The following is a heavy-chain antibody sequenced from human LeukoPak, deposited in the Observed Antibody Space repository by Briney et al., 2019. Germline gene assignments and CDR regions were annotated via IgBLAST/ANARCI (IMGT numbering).Heavy chain of an antibody. D-gene: IGHD6-13*01. J-gene: IGHJ3*02. CDR1: VYTFTDYY. V-gene: IGHV1-2*02. Sequence: ASVKVSCKASVYTFTDYYMHWVRQAPGQGLEWMGWSNPNSGGTNYAQKFQGRVTMNRDTSISTAYWELSRLRSDDTAVYYCARVPRGGYSSIWGQGTMVTVSS. CDR2: SNPNSGGT. CDR3: ARVPRGGYSSI.